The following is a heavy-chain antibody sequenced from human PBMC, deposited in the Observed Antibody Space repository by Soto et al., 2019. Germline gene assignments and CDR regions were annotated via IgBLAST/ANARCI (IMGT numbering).Heavy chain of an antibody. Sequence: ASVKVSCKASGYTFTSSAMNCVRQAPGQRLEWMGWINAGNGNTKYSQKFKGRVTITRDTSASTAYMELSSLRSEDTAVYYSGREPGYRYGNTWGQGTLVTVSS. CDR2: INAGNGNT. CDR3: GREPGYRYGNT. J-gene: IGHJ5*02. V-gene: IGHV1-3*01. CDR1: GYTFTSSA. D-gene: IGHD5-18*01.